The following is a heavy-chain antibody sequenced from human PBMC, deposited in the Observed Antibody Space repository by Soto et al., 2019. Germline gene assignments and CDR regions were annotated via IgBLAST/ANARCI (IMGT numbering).Heavy chain of an antibody. CDR3: ACSPKYDDSSDYYPI. D-gene: IGHD3-22*01. J-gene: IGHJ4*01. CDR1: GGTFSSYA. Sequence: ASVKVSCKACGGTFSSYAISWVRQAPGQGREWMGGIIPIFGTANYAQKFQGRVTITADESTSTAYMELSSLRSEDTAVYYCACSPKYDDSSDYYPIWAQGTLVTVS. V-gene: IGHV1-69*13. CDR2: IIPIFGTA.